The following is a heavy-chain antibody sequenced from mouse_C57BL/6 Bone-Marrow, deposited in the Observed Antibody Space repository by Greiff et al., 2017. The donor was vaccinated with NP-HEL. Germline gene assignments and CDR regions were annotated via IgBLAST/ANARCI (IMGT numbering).Heavy chain of an antibody. V-gene: IGHV14-4*01. CDR3: TKNDGDY. Sequence: VQLQQSGAELVRPGASVKLSCTASGFNIKDDYMHWVKQRPEQGLEWIGWIDPENGDTEYASKFQGKATITADTSSNTAYLQLSSLTSEDTAVYYCTKNDGDYWGQGTTLTVAS. CDR2: IDPENGDT. J-gene: IGHJ2*01. D-gene: IGHD2-12*01. CDR1: GFNIKDDY.